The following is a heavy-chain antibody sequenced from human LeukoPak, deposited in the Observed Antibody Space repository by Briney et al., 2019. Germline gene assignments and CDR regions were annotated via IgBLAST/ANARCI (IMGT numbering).Heavy chain of an antibody. Sequence: ASVKVSCKASGYTFTSYDINWVRQATGQGLEWMGWMNPNSDNTGYAQKFQGRVTMTRNTSISTAYMELSSLRSEDTAVYYCATYDFWSGYYIYWGQGTLVTVSS. CDR2: MNPNSDNT. D-gene: IGHD3-3*01. CDR1: GYTFTSYD. V-gene: IGHV1-8*01. J-gene: IGHJ4*02. CDR3: ATYDFWSGYYIY.